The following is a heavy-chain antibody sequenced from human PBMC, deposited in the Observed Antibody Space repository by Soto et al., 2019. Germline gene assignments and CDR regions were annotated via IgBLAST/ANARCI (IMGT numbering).Heavy chain of an antibody. CDR3: ARERDDSSGWYTRPYFDY. V-gene: IGHV6-1*01. D-gene: IGHD6-19*01. J-gene: IGHJ4*02. CDR2: TYYRSKWYN. Sequence: SQTLSLTCAISGDSVSSNSAAWNWIRQSPSRGLEWLGRTYYRSKWYNDYAVSVKSRITTNPDTSKNQFSLQLNSVTPEDTAVYYCARERDDSSGWYTRPYFDYWGQGTLVTVSS. CDR1: GDSVSSNSAA.